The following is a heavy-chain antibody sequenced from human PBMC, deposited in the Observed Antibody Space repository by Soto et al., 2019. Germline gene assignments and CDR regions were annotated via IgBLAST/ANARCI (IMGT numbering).Heavy chain of an antibody. V-gene: IGHV5-51*01. D-gene: IGHD3-22*01. J-gene: IGHJ5*02. CDR1: GYSFTRFW. Sequence: GESLKISCRGSGYSFTRFWIGWVRQMPGKGLEWMGIIYPGDSDTRYNPSFQGQVTISADKSINTAYLHWTSLKLSSVTAADTAVYYCARDDSSGYCYRSWGQGTLVTVSS. CDR3: ARDDSSGYCYRS. CDR2: IYPGDSDT.